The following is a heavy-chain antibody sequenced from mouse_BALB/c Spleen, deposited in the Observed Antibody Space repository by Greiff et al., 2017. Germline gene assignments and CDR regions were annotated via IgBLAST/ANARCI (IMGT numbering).Heavy chain of an antibody. CDR3: ARDAPDGYYFDY. J-gene: IGHJ2*01. V-gene: IGHV7-1*02. D-gene: IGHD2-3*01. CDR1: GFTFSDFY. Sequence: EVNVVESGGGLVQPGGSLRLSCATSGFTFSDFYMEWVRQPPGKRLEWIAASRNKANDYTTEYSASVKGRFIVSRDTSQSILYLQMNALRAEDTAIYYCARDAPDGYYFDYWGQGTTLTVSS. CDR2: SRNKANDYTT.